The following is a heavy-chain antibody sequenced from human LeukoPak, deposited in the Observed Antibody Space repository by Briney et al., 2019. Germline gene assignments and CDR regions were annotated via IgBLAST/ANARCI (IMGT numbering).Heavy chain of an antibody. CDR2: ISSSSSTI. Sequence: GGTLRLSCAASGFTFSSFAMSWIRQAPGEGLEWVSYISSSSSTIYYADSVKGRFTISRDNAKNSLSLQMNSLRAEDTAVYYCARAKRNGFDIWGQGTTVTVSS. V-gene: IGHV3-48*01. CDR3: ARAKRNGFDI. J-gene: IGHJ3*02. CDR1: GFTFSSFA.